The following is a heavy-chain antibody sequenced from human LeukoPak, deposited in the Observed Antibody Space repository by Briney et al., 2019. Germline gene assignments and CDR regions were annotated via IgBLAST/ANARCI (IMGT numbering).Heavy chain of an antibody. J-gene: IGHJ6*02. CDR2: IYYSGST. V-gene: IGHV4-39*01. CDR1: GGSISSSSYY. CDR3: ARVGSGIAAAPRKYGMDV. D-gene: IGHD6-13*01. Sequence: SETLSLTCTVSGGSISSSSYYWGWIRQPPGKGLEWIGSIYYSGSTYYNPSLKSRVTISVDTSKNQFSLKLSSVTAADTAVYYCARVGSGIAAAPRKYGMDVWGQGTTVTVSS.